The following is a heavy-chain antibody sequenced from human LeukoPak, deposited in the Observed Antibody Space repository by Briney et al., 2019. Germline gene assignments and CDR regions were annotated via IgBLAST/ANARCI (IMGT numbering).Heavy chain of an antibody. CDR2: ISWNSGSI. CDR1: GFTFDDYA. D-gene: IGHD2-2*01. J-gene: IGHJ4*02. CDR3: ATLSPATGSSTSHQYYFDY. V-gene: IGHV3-9*01. Sequence: RYLRLSCAASGFTFDDYAMHRVRQAPGNGLEWVSGISWNSGSIGYADSVKGRFTISRDNAKNSLYLQMNSLRAEDTALYYCATLSPATGSSTSHQYYFDYWGQGTLVTVSS.